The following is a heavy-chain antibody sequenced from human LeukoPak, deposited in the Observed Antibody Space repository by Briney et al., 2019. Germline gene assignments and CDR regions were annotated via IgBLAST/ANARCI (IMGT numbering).Heavy chain of an antibody. V-gene: IGHV3-23*01. CDR2: ISSSGGGT. CDR1: GFNFGTYG. CDR3: AKEAHVAVTTYDY. D-gene: IGHD2-21*02. J-gene: IGHJ4*02. Sequence: GCLRLSCAASGFNFGTYGMAWVRQAPGKGLEWVSSISSSGGGTYYGDSVKGRFTISRDNSKNTLYLQMNSLRDEDTALYYCAKEAHVAVTTYDYWGQGTLVPVSS.